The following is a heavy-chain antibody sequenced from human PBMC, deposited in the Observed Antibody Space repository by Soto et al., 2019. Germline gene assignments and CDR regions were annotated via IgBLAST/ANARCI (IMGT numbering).Heavy chain of an antibody. CDR1: GYTFTSYA. Sequence: ASVKVSCKASGYTFTSYAMHWVRQAPGQRLEWMGWINAGNGNTKYSQKFQGRVTITRDTSASTAYMELSSLRSEDTAVYYCARVRFSGWYVWFDAWGQGTLVTVSS. V-gene: IGHV1-3*01. CDR2: INAGNGNT. CDR3: ARVRFSGWYVWFDA. J-gene: IGHJ5*02. D-gene: IGHD6-19*01.